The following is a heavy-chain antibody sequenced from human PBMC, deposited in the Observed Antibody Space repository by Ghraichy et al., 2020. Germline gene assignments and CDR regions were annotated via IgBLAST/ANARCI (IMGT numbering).Heavy chain of an antibody. J-gene: IGHJ6*02. CDR1: GFTLSEQG. D-gene: IGHD3-16*01. CDR2: ISADGSQK. V-gene: IGHV3-33*06. CDR3: AKSRYDDVWGNHRENGLDV. Sequence: GGSLRLSCAASGFTLSEQGIHWVRQAPGKGLEWVTVISADGSQKYNEDSVKGRFIISRDDSKNLVYLQMNGLRVEDTAVYYCAKSRYDDVWGNHRENGLDVWGQGTTVTVSS.